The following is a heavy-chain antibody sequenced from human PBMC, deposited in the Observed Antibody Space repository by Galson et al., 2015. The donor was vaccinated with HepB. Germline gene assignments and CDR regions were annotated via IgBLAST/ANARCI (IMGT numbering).Heavy chain of an antibody. Sequence: MSWVRQAPGKGLEWVANIKQDGSEKYYVDSVKGRFTISRDNAKNSLYLQMNSLRAEDTAVYYCARDPGDGQGFDYWGQGTLVTVSS. D-gene: IGHD5-24*01. J-gene: IGHJ4*02. CDR2: IKQDGSEK. V-gene: IGHV3-7*03. CDR3: ARDPGDGQGFDY.